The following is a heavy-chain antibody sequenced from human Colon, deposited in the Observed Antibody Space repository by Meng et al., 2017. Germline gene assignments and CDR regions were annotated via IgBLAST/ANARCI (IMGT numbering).Heavy chain of an antibody. Sequence: QVQLVQSGAEVRKPGASVKVTCKASGYTFTSSDINWVRQATGRGLEWLGWIYTADGNRRYSQRFQDRLTITSDIFARTAYMELSSLRSEDTAVYFCARDERGGPYYFDYWGQGTLVTVSS. CDR3: ARDERGGPYYFDY. CDR2: IYTADGNR. J-gene: IGHJ4*02. CDR1: GYTFTSSD. V-gene: IGHV1-8*01.